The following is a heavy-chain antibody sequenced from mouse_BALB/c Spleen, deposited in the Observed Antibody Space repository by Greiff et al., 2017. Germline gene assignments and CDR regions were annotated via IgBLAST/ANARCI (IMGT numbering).Heavy chain of an antibody. CDR3: ARDPWGGYYVRYAMDY. J-gene: IGHJ4*01. V-gene: IGHV2-9*02. CDR2: IWAGGST. Sequence: QVQLKESGPGLVAPSQSLSITCTVSGFSLTSYGVHWVRQPPGKGLEWLGVIWAGGSTNYNSALMSRLSISKDNSKSQVFLKMNSLQTDDTAMYYCARDPWGGYYVRYAMDYWGQGTSVTVSS. CDR1: GFSLTSYG. D-gene: IGHD2-3*01.